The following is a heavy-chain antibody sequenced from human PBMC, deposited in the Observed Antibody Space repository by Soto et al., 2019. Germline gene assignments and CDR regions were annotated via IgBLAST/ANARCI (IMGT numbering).Heavy chain of an antibody. CDR2: MNYSGST. J-gene: IGHJ4*02. V-gene: IGHV4-34*01. CDR3: ARSMTTVVTLDY. D-gene: IGHD4-17*01. Sequence: PSETLSLTCALYGGSFSGYYWSWIRQTPGKGLERIGNMNYSGSTYYNPSLKSRVTISVDTSKNQFSLKLSSVTAAVTAVYYCARSMTTVVTLDYWGQGTLVTVSS. CDR1: GGSFSGYY.